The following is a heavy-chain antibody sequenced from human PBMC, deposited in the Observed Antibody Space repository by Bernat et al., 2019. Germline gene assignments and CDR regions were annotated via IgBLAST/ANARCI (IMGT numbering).Heavy chain of an antibody. CDR1: GFTFSSYA. Sequence: EVQLVESGGGLVKPGGSLRLSCAASGFTFSSYAMHWVRQAPGKGLEYVSAISSNGGSTCYADSSKGRFTISRDNSKNTLYLQMSSLRAEDTAVYYCVKRVGMAGPYYFDYWGQGTLVTGSS. CDR2: ISSNGGST. D-gene: IGHD1-14*01. CDR3: VKRVGMAGPYYFDY. V-gene: IGHV3-64D*06. J-gene: IGHJ4*02.